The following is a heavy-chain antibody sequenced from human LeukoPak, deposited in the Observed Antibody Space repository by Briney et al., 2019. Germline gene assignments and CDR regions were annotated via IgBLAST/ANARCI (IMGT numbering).Heavy chain of an antibody. J-gene: IGHJ4*02. CDR1: GGSISSGGYY. V-gene: IGHV4-31*03. D-gene: IGHD1-7*01. CDR2: IYYSGST. Sequence: SETLSLTCTVSGGSISSGGYYWSWIRQHPGKGLEWIGYIYYSGSTYYNPSLKSRVTISVDTSKNQFSLKLSSVTAADTAVYYCAREGRGITGTTYYFDYWGQGTLVTVSS. CDR3: AREGRGITGTTYYFDY.